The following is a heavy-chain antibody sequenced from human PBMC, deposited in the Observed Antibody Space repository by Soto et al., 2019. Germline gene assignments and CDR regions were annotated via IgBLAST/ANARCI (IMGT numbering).Heavy chain of an antibody. D-gene: IGHD2-2*01. Sequence: GGSLRLSCTASGFTFGDYAMSWFRQAPGKGLEWVGFIRSKAYGGTTEYAASVKGRFTISRDDSKSIAYLQMNSLKTEDTAVYYCTRVIVVVPASQGTYYYYGMDVWGQGTTVTVS. CDR3: TRVIVVVPASQGTYYYYGMDV. V-gene: IGHV3-49*03. CDR1: GFTFGDYA. CDR2: IRSKAYGGTT. J-gene: IGHJ6*02.